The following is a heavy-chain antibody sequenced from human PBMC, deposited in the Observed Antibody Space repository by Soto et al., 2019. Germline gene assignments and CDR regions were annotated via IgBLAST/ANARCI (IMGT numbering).Heavy chain of an antibody. D-gene: IGHD2-8*02. Sequence: ASVKVSCKASGYTFTSYDINWVRQAAGQGPEWMGSVTPRNGDTAFAQKYQGRVTVTSNTSMSTVYVELSNLRSDDTAVYYCARGGSYWARRHYFDSWGQGTLVTVS. CDR3: ARGGSYWARRHYFDS. CDR2: VTPRNGDT. J-gene: IGHJ4*02. V-gene: IGHV1-8*02. CDR1: GYTFTSYD.